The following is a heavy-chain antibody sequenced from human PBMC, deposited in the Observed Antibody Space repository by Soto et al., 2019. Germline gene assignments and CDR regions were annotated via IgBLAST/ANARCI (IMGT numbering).Heavy chain of an antibody. J-gene: IGHJ1*01. CDR1: GFTFSSYG. D-gene: IGHD3-10*01. V-gene: IGHV3-33*01. Sequence: QVQLVESGGGVVQPGRSLRLSCAASGFTFSSYGMHWVRQAPGKGLEWVAVIWYDGSNKYYADSVRGRFTISRDNSKNTLYLQMNSLRAEDTAVYYCASSPNYYGSGSYYGGPSAEYFQHWGQGTLVTVSS. CDR2: IWYDGSNK. CDR3: ASSPNYYGSGSYYGGPSAEYFQH.